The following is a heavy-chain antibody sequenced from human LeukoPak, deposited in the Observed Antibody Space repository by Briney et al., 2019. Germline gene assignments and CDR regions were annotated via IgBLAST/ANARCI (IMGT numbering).Heavy chain of an antibody. D-gene: IGHD5-18*01. CDR2: ITSDGSNK. V-gene: IGHV3-30*04. CDR1: GFTFSSYA. CDR3: ARESGALRGYSYGH. J-gene: IGHJ4*02. Sequence: GGSLRLSRAASGFTFSSYAMHWVRQAPGKGLEWVAVITSDGSNKHYGDSVKGRFTISRDNSKNTLYLQMNSLRAEDTALYYCARESGALRGYSYGHWGQGTLVTVSS.